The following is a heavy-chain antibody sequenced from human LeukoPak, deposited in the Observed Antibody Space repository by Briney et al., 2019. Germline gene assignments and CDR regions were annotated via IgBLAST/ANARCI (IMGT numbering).Heavy chain of an antibody. Sequence: GESLKVSCKGSGYSFTSYWIGWVRQMPGKGLEWMGIIYPGDSDTRYSPSFQGQVTISADKSISTAYLQWSSLKASDSAMYYCARQIGSGWDNDAFDFWGQGTMVTVSS. V-gene: IGHV5-51*01. D-gene: IGHD6-19*01. J-gene: IGHJ3*01. CDR3: ARQIGSGWDNDAFDF. CDR2: IYPGDSDT. CDR1: GYSFTSYW.